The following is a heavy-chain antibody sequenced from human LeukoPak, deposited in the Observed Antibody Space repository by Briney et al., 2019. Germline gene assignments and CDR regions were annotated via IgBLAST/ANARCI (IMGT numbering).Heavy chain of an antibody. CDR3: AKDTCSTSCYIGALDI. D-gene: IGHD2-2*02. CDR1: GFIFSSYG. J-gene: IGHJ3*02. V-gene: IGHV3-30*02. Sequence: GGSLRLSCAASGFIFSSYGMHWVRQAPGKGLEWVAFLRYDGTNTYYADPVKGRFTISRDNSKNTLFLEMNSLRAEDTAVYYCAKDTCSTSCYIGALDIWGLGTLVTVSS. CDR2: LRYDGTNT.